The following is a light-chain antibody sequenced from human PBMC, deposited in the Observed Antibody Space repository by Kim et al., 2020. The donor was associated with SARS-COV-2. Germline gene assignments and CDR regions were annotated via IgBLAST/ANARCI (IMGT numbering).Light chain of an antibody. V-gene: IGKV1-5*03. CDR1: QSISSW. Sequence: ASVGDRVTITCRASQSISSWLAWYQQKPGKAPKLLIYTASSLESGVPSRFSGSGSGTEFTLTISSLQPDDFATYYCQQYNSYSWTFGQGTKVDIK. CDR2: TAS. CDR3: QQYNSYSWT. J-gene: IGKJ1*01.